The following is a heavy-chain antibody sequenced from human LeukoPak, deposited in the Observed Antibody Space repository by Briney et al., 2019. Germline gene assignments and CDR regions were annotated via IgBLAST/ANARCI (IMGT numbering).Heavy chain of an antibody. J-gene: IGHJ4*02. CDR2: INHSGST. D-gene: IGHD6-13*01. CDR1: GGSFSGYY. CDR3: ARGYGSSWFLFDY. V-gene: IGHV4-34*01. Sequence: SETLSLTCAVYGGSFSGYYWGWIRQPPGKGMEWIGEINHSGSTNYNPSLKSRVTISVDTSKNQFSLKLNSVTAADTAVYYCARGYGSSWFLFDYWGRGTLVTVSS.